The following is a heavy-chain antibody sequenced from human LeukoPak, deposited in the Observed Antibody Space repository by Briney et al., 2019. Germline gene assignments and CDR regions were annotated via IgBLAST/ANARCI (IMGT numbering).Heavy chain of an antibody. J-gene: IGHJ4*02. CDR1: GGSISSSSYY. V-gene: IGHV4-39*01. CDR2: IHYSGST. D-gene: IGHD6-13*01. CDR3: ARHKQYSSSWYFDY. Sequence: SETLSLTCTVSGGSISSSSYYWGWIRQPPGKGLEWIGNIHYSGSTYYNPSLKSRVTISVDTSKNQFSLKLSSVTAADTAVYYCARHKQYSSSWYFDYWGQGTLVTVSS.